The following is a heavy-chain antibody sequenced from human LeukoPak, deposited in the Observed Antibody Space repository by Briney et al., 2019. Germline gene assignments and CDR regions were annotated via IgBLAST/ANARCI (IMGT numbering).Heavy chain of an antibody. CDR3: ARLGGSHSPHGY. CDR2: ISYSGNT. J-gene: IGHJ4*02. CDR1: GGSISSYY. Sequence: PSETLSLTCTVSGGSISSYYWSWVRQTPGKGLEWIGYISYSGNTNYNPSLKSRVTLSLDTSKNQFSLNLTSVTAADTAVYYCARLGGSHSPHGYWGQGTLVTVSS. D-gene: IGHD1-26*01. V-gene: IGHV4-59*08.